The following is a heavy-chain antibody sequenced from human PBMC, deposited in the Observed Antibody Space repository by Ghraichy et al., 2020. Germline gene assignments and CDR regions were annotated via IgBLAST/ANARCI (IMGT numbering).Heavy chain of an antibody. CDR2: LYADGTT. J-gene: IGHJ4*02. D-gene: IGHD1-14*01. Sequence: LSLTCAASQFFVGDNYMTWVRQAAGKGLEWVSHLYADGTTAYADSVRGRFTISRDNSKNTLFLHMNSLRVEDTALYYGAGKQTGLDYWGQGILVTVSS. CDR3: AGKQTGLDY. CDR1: QFFVGDNY. V-gene: IGHV3-53*01.